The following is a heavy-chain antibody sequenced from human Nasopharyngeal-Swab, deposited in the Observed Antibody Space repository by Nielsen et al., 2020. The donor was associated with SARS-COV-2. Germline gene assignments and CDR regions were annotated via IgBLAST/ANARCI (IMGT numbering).Heavy chain of an antibody. J-gene: IGHJ3*02. CDR3: AKVKSGTSYDAFDI. CDR2: IRVSGDTT. CDR1: GFSFSNYA. V-gene: IGHV3-23*01. D-gene: IGHD1-26*01. Sequence: GSLQISCTASGFSFSNYAMTWVRQAPGKGLEWVSSIRVSGDTTYYADSVKGRFTISRDSSKNTLYLQMNSLRAEDTALYYCAKVKSGTSYDAFDIWGQGTMVTVSS.